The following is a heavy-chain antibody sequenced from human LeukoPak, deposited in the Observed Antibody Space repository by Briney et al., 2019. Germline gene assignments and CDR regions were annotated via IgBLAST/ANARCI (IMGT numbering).Heavy chain of an antibody. D-gene: IGHD3-22*01. Sequence: SETLSLTCTVSGGSISSSPYYWGWFRQPPGKGLEWIASIYYSGSTSYNASLKGRVTISVDTSKNQFSLKLSSVTAADTAVYYCARGWVPHSSGFYGALGYWGQGTLVTVSS. V-gene: IGHV4-39*07. CDR3: ARGWVPHSSGFYGALGY. CDR2: IYYSGST. CDR1: GGSISSSPYY. J-gene: IGHJ4*02.